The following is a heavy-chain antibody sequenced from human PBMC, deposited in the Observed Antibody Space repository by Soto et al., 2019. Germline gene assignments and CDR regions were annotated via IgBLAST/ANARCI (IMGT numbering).Heavy chain of an antibody. CDR2: IWYDGTNK. J-gene: IGHJ4*02. CDR1: GFTFSDYG. V-gene: IGHV3-33*01. D-gene: IGHD1-1*01. CDR3: ARDWKDKDY. Sequence: QVQLVESGGDVVQPGRSPRLSCAASGFTFSDYGMHWVRQAPGKGLEWVAVIWYDGTNKYYADSVKGRFTISRDNSKNTLYLQMNSLRAEDTAVYYCARDWKDKDYWGQGTLVTVSS.